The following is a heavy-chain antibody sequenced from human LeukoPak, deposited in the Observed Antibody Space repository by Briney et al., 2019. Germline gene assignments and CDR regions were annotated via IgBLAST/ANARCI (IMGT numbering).Heavy chain of an antibody. CDR1: GHTGSGNY. D-gene: IGHD6-13*01. Sequence: PGGSLRLSCAVSGHTGSGNYMSWVRQAPGKGLEWVSGIYSGGRTYYADSVKGRFTISRDSSKNTLYLQMNSLKAEDTAVYYCARDGSSSWHVAFDIWGQGTMVTVFS. V-gene: IGHV3-66*01. J-gene: IGHJ3*02. CDR3: ARDGSSSWHVAFDI. CDR2: IYSGGRT.